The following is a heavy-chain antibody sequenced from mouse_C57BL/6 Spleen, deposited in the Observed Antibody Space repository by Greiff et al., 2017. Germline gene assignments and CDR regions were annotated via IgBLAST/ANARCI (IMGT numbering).Heavy chain of an antibody. CDR2: IWSGGST. Sequence: VKVVESGPGLVQPSQSLSITCTVSGFSLTSYGVHWVRQSPGKGLEWLGVIWSGGSTDYNAAFISRLSISKDNSKSQVFFKMNSLQADDTAIYYCASLYGYDAGGYAMDYWGQGTSVTVSS. J-gene: IGHJ4*01. CDR3: ASLYGYDAGGYAMDY. V-gene: IGHV2-2*01. CDR1: GFSLTSYG. D-gene: IGHD2-2*01.